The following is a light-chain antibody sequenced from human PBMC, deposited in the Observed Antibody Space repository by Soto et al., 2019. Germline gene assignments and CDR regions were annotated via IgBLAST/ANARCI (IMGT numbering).Light chain of an antibody. CDR1: QSTSIY. V-gene: IGKV1-39*01. J-gene: IGKJ2*02. Sequence: DIQMTQSPSSLSASVGDRVTITCRAGQSTSIYVNWYQQKPGKAPKLLIYAASSLQSGVPSRFSGSESGTDFTLTISSLQPEDCANYYCQQSYSTPCTFGQGTKLEIK. CDR2: AAS. CDR3: QQSYSTPCT.